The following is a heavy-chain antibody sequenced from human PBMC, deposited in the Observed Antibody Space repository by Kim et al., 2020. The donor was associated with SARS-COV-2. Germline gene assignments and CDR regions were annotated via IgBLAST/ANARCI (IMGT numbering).Heavy chain of an antibody. CDR3: AKSPNYFNS. Sequence: KYYAGSVKGRFTISRDNIKNALYLQMNSRRAEDTAVYYCAKSPNYFNSWGQGTLVTVSS. J-gene: IGHJ4*02. V-gene: IGHV3-23*01. CDR2: K.